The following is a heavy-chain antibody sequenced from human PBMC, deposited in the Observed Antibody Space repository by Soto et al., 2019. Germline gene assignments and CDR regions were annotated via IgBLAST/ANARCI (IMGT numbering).Heavy chain of an antibody. CDR3: TTESYCSGGSCYFRAFDI. CDR1: GFTFSNAW. V-gene: IGHV3-15*07. J-gene: IGHJ3*02. D-gene: IGHD2-15*01. CDR2: IKSKTDGGTT. Sequence: EVQLVESGGGLVKPGESLRLSCAASGFTFSNAWMNWVRQAPGKGLEWVGRIKSKTDGGTTDYAAPVKGRFTISRDDSKNTLYLQMNSLKTEDTAVYYCTTESYCSGGSCYFRAFDIWGQGTMVTVSS.